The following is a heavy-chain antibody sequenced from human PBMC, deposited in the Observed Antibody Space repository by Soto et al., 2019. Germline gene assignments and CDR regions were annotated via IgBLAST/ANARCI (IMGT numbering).Heavy chain of an antibody. CDR1: GFTFSSYA. Sequence: GGSLRLSCAASGFTFSSYAMSWVRQVPGEGLEWVSGISGSGGSTYYADSVKGRFTISRDTSKNTLYLQMHSLRAEDTAIYYCAKEPDVVCGSYTLFDPWGQGTLVTVSS. J-gene: IGHJ5*02. CDR2: ISGSGGST. D-gene: IGHD1-26*01. V-gene: IGHV3-23*01. CDR3: AKEPDVVCGSYTLFDP.